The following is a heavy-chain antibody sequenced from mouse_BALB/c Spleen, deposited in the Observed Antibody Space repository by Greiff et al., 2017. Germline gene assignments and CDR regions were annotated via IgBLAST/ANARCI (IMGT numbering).Heavy chain of an antibody. CDR2: ISSGGSYT. CDR3: ARWGNGGDY. J-gene: IGHJ2*01. CDR1: GFTFSSYG. Sequence: EVKLVESGGDLVKPGGSLKLSCAASGFTFSSYGMSWVRQTPDKRLEWVATISSGGSYTYYPDSVKGRFTISRDNAKNTLYLQMSSLKSEDTAMYYCARWGNGGDYWGQGTTLTVSS. V-gene: IGHV5-6*01.